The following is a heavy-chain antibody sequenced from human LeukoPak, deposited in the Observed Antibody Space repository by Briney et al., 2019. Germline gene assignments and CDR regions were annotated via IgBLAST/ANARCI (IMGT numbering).Heavy chain of an antibody. CDR1: GYSISSGYF. D-gene: IGHD3-22*01. CDR2: IYQSETA. CDR3: ARGHFAYYYDSSGYYSS. J-gene: IGHJ4*02. Sequence: SETLSLTCTVSGYSISSGYFWGWMRQPPGKGLEWIGSIYQSETAHYNPSLKSRVTISVDTSKNQFSLKLRSVMAADTAVYYCARGHFAYYYDSSGYYSSWGQGTLVTVSS. V-gene: IGHV4-38-2*02.